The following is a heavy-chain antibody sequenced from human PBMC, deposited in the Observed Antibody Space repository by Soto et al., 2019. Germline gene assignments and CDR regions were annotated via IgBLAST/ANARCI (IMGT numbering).Heavy chain of an antibody. CDR3: ARARRYYDFWSGRNWFDP. CDR1: GFTFSSYW. Sequence: GSLRLSCAASGFTFSSYWMSWVRQAPGKGLEWVANIKQDGSEKYYVDSVKGRFTISRDNAKNSLYLQMNSLRAEDTAVYYCARARRYYDFWSGRNWFDPWGQGTLVTVSS. D-gene: IGHD3-3*01. CDR2: IKQDGSEK. J-gene: IGHJ5*02. V-gene: IGHV3-7*01.